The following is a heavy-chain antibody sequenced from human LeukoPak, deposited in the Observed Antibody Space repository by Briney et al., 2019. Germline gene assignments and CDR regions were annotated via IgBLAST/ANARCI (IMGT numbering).Heavy chain of an antibody. CDR2: IYSGGST. D-gene: IGHD2-2*01. Sequence: PGGSLRLSCEASGFTVSSNYMTWVRQAPGKGLEWVSVIYSGGSTYYADSVKGRFTISRDNSKNTLFFQMNSLRVEDTAVYYCAREGYCSSTSCYQAAFDIWGQGTMVTVSS. J-gene: IGHJ3*02. CDR1: GFTVSSNY. CDR3: AREGYCSSTSCYQAAFDI. V-gene: IGHV3-53*01.